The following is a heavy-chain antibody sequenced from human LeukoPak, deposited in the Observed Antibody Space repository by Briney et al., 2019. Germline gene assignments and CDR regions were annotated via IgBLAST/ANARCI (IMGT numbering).Heavy chain of an antibody. CDR3: AREGYYDSSGYYPLDY. CDR2: IIPIFHTA. CDR1: GGTFSSFA. Sequence: SVKVSCKASGGTFSSFAISWVRQAPGQGLEWMGRIIPIFHTANYAQKFQGRVTITADESMSTAYMELSSLRSEDTAVYYCAREGYYDSSGYYPLDYWGQGTLVTVSS. D-gene: IGHD3-22*01. J-gene: IGHJ4*02. V-gene: IGHV1-69*13.